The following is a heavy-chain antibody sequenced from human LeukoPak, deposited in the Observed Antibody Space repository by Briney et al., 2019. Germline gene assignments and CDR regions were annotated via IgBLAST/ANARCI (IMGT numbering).Heavy chain of an antibody. D-gene: IGHD6-13*01. CDR3: ARASSWAGGPLDY. J-gene: IGHJ4*02. V-gene: IGHV3-21*01. CDR2: ISSSSSYI. Sequence: GGSLRLSCAASGFTFSSYSMNWVRQAPGKGLEWVSSISSSSSYIYYADSVKGRFTISRDNAKNSLYLQMNSLRAEDTAVYYCARASSWAGGPLDYWGQGSLVTVSS. CDR1: GFTFSSYS.